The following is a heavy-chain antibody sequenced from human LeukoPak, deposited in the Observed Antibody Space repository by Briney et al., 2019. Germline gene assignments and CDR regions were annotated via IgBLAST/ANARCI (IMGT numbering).Heavy chain of an antibody. CDR1: GGTFSSYA. V-gene: IGHV1-69*13. D-gene: IGHD6-19*01. Sequence: SVKVSCKASGGTFSSYAISWVRQAPGQGLEWMGGIVPIFGTANYAQKLQGRVTITADESTSTAYMELSSLRSEDTAVYYCARDLIAVAGTGGDYWGQGTLVTVSS. CDR2: IVPIFGTA. CDR3: ARDLIAVAGTGGDY. J-gene: IGHJ4*02.